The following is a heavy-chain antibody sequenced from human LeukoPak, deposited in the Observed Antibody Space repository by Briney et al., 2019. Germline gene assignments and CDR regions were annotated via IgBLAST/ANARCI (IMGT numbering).Heavy chain of an antibody. D-gene: IGHD4-17*01. CDR2: IYSGGST. CDR3: ARDAPYYGDYAGFDY. V-gene: IGHV3-53*01. CDR1: GFTVSSNY. J-gene: IGHJ4*02. Sequence: GGSLRLSCAASGFTVSSNYMSRVRQAPGKGLEWVSVIYSGGSTYYADSVKGRFTISRDNSKNTLYLQMNSLRAEDTAVYYCARDAPYYGDYAGFDYWGQGTLVTVSS.